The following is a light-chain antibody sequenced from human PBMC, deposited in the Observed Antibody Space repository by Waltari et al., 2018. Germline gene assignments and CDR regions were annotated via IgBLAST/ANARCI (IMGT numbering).Light chain of an antibody. CDR1: SGHSSNV. Sequence: QLVLTQSPSASASLGASVKLTCTLSSGHSSNVIAWLHQQPEKGPRYLMKVNSDGSHSKGDKIPVRFSGSSSGTEHYLTISSLQSEDEADYYCQTGGHGTWVFGGGTKLTVL. V-gene: IGLV4-69*01. J-gene: IGLJ3*02. CDR3: QTGGHGTWV. CDR2: VNSDGSH.